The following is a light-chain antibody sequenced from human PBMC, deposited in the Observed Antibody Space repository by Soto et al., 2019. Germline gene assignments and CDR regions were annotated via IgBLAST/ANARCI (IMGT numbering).Light chain of an antibody. CDR1: QGIGDT. Sequence: EVVMTQSPATLSVSPGEGVTLSCRANQGIGDTLSWYQHKPAQTPRLLIYDTSTSATGVPARFSGSSCCREFTLPINSRQSDDVSIYYCRPHNNWPLTFGEGTKVEIK. J-gene: IGKJ4*01. CDR3: RPHNNWPLT. V-gene: IGKV3-15*01. CDR2: DTS.